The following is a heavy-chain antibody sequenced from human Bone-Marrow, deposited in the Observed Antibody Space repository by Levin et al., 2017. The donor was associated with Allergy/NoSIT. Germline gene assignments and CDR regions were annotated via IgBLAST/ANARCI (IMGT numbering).Heavy chain of an antibody. V-gene: IGHV2-5*02. CDR3: AHSRSSYFWGRFDP. J-gene: IGHJ5*02. D-gene: IGHD2-15*01. CDR1: GFSVNSEAVG. Sequence: SGPTLVKPTQTLTLTCAVSGFSVNSEAVGVAWIRQPPGKALEWLALLFWDGDKRLSPSLKNRLNVTKDSSKNQVVLTLTNMDPVDTGTYYCAHSRSSYFWGRFDPWGQGALVTVSP. CDR2: LFWDGDK.